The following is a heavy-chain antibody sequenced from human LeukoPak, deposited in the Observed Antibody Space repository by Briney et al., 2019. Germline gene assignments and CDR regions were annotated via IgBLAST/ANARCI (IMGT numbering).Heavy chain of an antibody. CDR1: GGSINNSSYY. Sequence: SETLSLTCTVSGGSINNSSYYWGWIRQPPGKGLEWIGSIYYSGSTYYNPSLKSRVTISVDTSKNQFSLKLSSVTAADTAVYYCARPITMVRGVITAFDIWGQGTMVTVSS. CDR3: ARPITMVRGVITAFDI. D-gene: IGHD3-10*01. CDR2: IYYSGST. V-gene: IGHV4-39*07. J-gene: IGHJ3*02.